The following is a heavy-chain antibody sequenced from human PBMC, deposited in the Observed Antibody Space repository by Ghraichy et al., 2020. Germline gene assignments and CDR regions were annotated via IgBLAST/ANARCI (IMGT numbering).Heavy chain of an antibody. Sequence: GGSLRLSCVASGFTFSSYGVNWVRQAPGKGLEWVSSISSSSSYIYYADSVKGRFTISRDNAKNSLYLQMNSLRAEVTAVYYCARDANFWSGYQPVDYWGQGTLVPFSS. V-gene: IGHV3-21*01. CDR3: ARDANFWSGYQPVDY. CDR2: ISSSSSYI. CDR1: GFTFSSYG. J-gene: IGHJ4*02. D-gene: IGHD3-3*01.